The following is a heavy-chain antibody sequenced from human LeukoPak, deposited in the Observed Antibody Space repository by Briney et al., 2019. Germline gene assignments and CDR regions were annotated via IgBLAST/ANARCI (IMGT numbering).Heavy chain of an antibody. D-gene: IGHD5-18*01. Sequence: GGSLRLSCAASGFTFSNYWMSWVRQAPGKGLEWVASIKQDGSEKYYVDSVKGRFTISRDNAKNSLYLQMNSLRAEDTAVYYCARDRGEIQLWVSGPLQYYYCYMDVWGKGTTVTISS. J-gene: IGHJ6*03. CDR2: IKQDGSEK. V-gene: IGHV3-7*01. CDR1: GFTFSNYW. CDR3: ARDRGEIQLWVSGPLQYYYCYMDV.